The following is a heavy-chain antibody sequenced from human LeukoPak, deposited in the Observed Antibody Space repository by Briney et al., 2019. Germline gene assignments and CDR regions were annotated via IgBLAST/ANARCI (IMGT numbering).Heavy chain of an antibody. Sequence: SETLSLTCTVSGGPISSSSYYWSWIRQPPGKGLEWIGEINHSGSTNYNPSLKSRVTISVDTSKNQFSLKLSSVTAADTAVYYCARALDAIVVVPAAIWGDAFDIWGQGTMVTVSS. V-gene: IGHV4-39*07. D-gene: IGHD2-2*01. CDR2: INHSGST. CDR3: ARALDAIVVVPAAIWGDAFDI. J-gene: IGHJ3*02. CDR1: GGPISSSSYY.